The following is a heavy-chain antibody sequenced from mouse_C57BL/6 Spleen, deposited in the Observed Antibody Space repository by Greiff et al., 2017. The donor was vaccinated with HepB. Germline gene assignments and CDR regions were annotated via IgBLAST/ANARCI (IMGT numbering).Heavy chain of an antibody. CDR1: GYTFTSYG. CDR3: ARVDVYYYGSSPSYSAMDY. J-gene: IGHJ4*01. D-gene: IGHD1-1*01. V-gene: IGHV1-81*01. CDR2: IYPRSGNT. Sequence: QVQLQQSGAELARPGASVKLSCKASGYTFTSYGISWVKQRTGQGLEWIGEIYPRSGNTYYNEKFKGKVTLTADISSSTAYMELRSLTSEDSAVYFCARVDVYYYGSSPSYSAMDYWGQGTSVTVSS.